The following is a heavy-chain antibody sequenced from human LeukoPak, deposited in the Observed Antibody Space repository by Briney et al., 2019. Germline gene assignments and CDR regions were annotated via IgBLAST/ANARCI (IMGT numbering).Heavy chain of an antibody. CDR2: IGGSGTRT. CDR1: GFTFTTYG. V-gene: IGHV3-23*01. CDR3: AKDGLGGFGDYMDV. D-gene: IGHD3-10*01. J-gene: IGHJ6*03. Sequence: GGSLRLSCSASGFTFTTYGMNWVRQAPGKGLEWVSGIGGSGTRTYYADSVKGRFTISRDNSKNTLYLQMNSLRAEDTAIYYCAKDGLGGFGDYMDVWGKGTTVTISS.